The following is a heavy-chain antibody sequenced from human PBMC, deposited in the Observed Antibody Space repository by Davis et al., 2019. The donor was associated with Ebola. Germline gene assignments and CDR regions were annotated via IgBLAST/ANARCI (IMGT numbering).Heavy chain of an antibody. Sequence: GESLKISCAASGFTFSDHYMDWVRQAPGKGLEWVSAISGSGGSTYYADSVKGRFTISRDNAKNSLYLQMNSLRAEDTAVYYCACGNYYGSGSYRDWGQGTLVTVSS. CDR1: GFTFSDHY. D-gene: IGHD3-10*01. V-gene: IGHV3-69-1*02. CDR3: ACGNYYGSGSYRD. CDR2: ISGSGGST. J-gene: IGHJ4*02.